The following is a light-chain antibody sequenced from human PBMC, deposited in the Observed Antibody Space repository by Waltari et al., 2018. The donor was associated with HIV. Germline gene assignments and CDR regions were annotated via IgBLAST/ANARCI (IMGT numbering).Light chain of an antibody. J-gene: IGLJ3*02. CDR2: RND. Sequence: QSVLTQPPSVSGAPGQRVTVSCSGSSSSIGSGYVCWYQQLPGAAPKIVIYRNDKGPAGVPGRFSGSKSGTSASLAISGLRSEDEAVYYCGAWNGSPSGPVFGGGTKLTVL. CDR3: GAWNGSPSGPV. CDR1: SSSIGSGY. V-gene: IGLV1-47*01.